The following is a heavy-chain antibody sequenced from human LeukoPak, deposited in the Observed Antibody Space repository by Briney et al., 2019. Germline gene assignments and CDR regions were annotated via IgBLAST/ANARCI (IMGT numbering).Heavy chain of an antibody. D-gene: IGHD2-15*01. V-gene: IGHV3-30*18. J-gene: IGHJ4*02. CDR3: AKLVVVAANFDY. CDR2: ISYDGSNK. CDR1: GFTFSRYG. Sequence: GRSLRLSCAASGFTFSRYGMHWVRQAPGKGLEWVAVISYDGSNKYYADSVKGRFTISRDNSKNTLYLQMNSLRAEDTAVYYCAKLVVVAANFDYWGQGTLVTVSS.